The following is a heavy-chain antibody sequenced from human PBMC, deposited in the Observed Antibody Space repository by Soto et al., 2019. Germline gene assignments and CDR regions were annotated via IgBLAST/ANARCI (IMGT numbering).Heavy chain of an antibody. V-gene: IGHV4-59*01. Sequence: PSETLSLTCTVSGGSISSYYWSWIRQPPGKGLEWIGYIYYSGSTNYNPSLKSRVTISVDTSKNQFSLKLSSVTAADTAVYYCARVATYYDILTGFRPSGFDPWGQGTLVTVSS. CDR2: IYYSGST. J-gene: IGHJ5*02. CDR1: GGSISSYY. CDR3: ARVATYYDILTGFRPSGFDP. D-gene: IGHD3-9*01.